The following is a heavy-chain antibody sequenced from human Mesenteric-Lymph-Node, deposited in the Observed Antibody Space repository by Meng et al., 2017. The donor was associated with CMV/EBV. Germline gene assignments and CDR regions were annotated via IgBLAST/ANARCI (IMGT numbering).Heavy chain of an antibody. CDR1: GFTFNNYW. J-gene: IGHJ4*02. Sequence: GGSLRLSCTASGFTFNNYWMTWVRQAPGKGLEWVANIKKEDGSEKYYVDSVKGRFTISRDNGKNSLYLQMSSLRAEDTAVYFCARWGDEGATLGLDYWGQGTLVTVSS. V-gene: IGHV3-7*01. D-gene: IGHD1-26*01. CDR3: ARWGDEGATLGLDY. CDR2: IKKEDGSEK.